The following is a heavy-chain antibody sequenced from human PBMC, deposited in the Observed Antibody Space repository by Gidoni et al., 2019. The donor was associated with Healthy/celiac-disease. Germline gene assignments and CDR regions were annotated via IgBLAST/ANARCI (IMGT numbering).Heavy chain of an antibody. CDR1: GGSISSSSYY. V-gene: IGHV4-39*01. CDR3: ARQARDYDSSGRNWFDP. CDR2: IYYSGST. Sequence: QLQLQESGPGLVKPSETLSLTCTVSGGSISSSSYYWGWIRQPPGKGLEWIGSIYYSGSTYYNPSLKSRVTISVDTSKNQFSLKLSSVTAADTAVYYCARQARDYDSSGRNWFDPWGQGTLVTVSS. D-gene: IGHD3-22*01. J-gene: IGHJ5*02.